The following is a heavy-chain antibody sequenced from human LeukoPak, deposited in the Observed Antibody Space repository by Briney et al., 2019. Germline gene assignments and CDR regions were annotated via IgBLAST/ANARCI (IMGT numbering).Heavy chain of an antibody. V-gene: IGHV3-30*03. J-gene: IGHJ3*02. CDR3: AVVAAPLDAFDI. CDR2: ISYDGSNK. D-gene: IGHD2-15*01. CDR1: GFTFSSYG. Sequence: GGSLRLSCAASGFTFSSYGMHWVRQAPGKGLEWVAVISYDGSNKYYADSVKGRFTISRDNSKNTLYLQMNSLRAEDTAVYYCAVVAAPLDAFDIWGQGTMVTVPS.